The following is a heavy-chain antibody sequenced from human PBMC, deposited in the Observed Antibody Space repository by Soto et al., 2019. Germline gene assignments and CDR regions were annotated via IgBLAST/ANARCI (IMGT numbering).Heavy chain of an antibody. CDR1: GYTFTGYY. Sequence: QVQLVQSGAEVKKPGASVKVSCKASGYTFTGYYMHWVRQAPGQGLEWMGWFNPNSGGAKYAQKFQGRVTTTRDTSLSTAYMELSSLRSDDTAVYYCARGVAGGFGDFWGQGTLVTVSS. V-gene: IGHV1-2*02. D-gene: IGHD6-19*01. CDR3: ARGVAGGFGDF. J-gene: IGHJ4*02. CDR2: FNPNSGGA.